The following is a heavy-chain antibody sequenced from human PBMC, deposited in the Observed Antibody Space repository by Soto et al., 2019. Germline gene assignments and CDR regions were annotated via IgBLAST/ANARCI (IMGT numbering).Heavy chain of an antibody. CDR3: ARAFWGEVGPSFDY. J-gene: IGHJ4*02. CDR2: TYYNGKT. D-gene: IGHD3-16*01. Sequence: PSETLSLTCTVSGDSIITGGYYWGWIRQPPGKGLEWIGFTYYNGKTNYNPSLKSRVTTSVDTSKNQFSLKLSSVTAADTAVYYCARAFWGEVGPSFDYWGQGTLVTVS. V-gene: IGHV4-61*08. CDR1: GDSIITGGYY.